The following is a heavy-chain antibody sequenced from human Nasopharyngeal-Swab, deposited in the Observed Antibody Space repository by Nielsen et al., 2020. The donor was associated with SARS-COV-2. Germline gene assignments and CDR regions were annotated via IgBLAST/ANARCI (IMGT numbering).Heavy chain of an antibody. V-gene: IGHV1-2*06. Sequence: ASVKVSCKASGYTFTGYCMHWVRQAPGQGLEWMGRINPNSGGTNYAQKFQGRVTMTRDTSISTAYMELSRLRSDDTAVYYCARDRGYYDIFDGMDVWGQGTTVTVSS. CDR3: ARDRGYYDIFDGMDV. CDR1: GYTFTGYC. D-gene: IGHD3-9*01. J-gene: IGHJ6*02. CDR2: INPNSGGT.